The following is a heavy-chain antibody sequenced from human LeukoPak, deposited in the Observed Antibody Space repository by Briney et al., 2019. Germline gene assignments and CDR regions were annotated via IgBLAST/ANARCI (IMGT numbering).Heavy chain of an antibody. D-gene: IGHD6-13*01. CDR1: GSSFTSYG. Sequence: PGDSLNFSWKGSGSSFTSYGSGWVRQMPGKGLEWMGIIYPGDGDTRYSPSFQGKVTISANKSISTAYLQWSSLKASDTAMYYCARHGSSGIAAAGKQADDAFDNWGQGTMVTVSS. CDR3: ARHGSSGIAAAGKQADDAFDN. CDR2: IYPGDGDT. J-gene: IGHJ3*02. V-gene: IGHV5-51*01.